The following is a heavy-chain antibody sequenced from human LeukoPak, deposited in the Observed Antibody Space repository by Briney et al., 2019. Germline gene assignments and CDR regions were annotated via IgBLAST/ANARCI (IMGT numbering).Heavy chain of an antibody. CDR2: IIPILGIA. Sequence: AASVKVSCKSSGGTFSSYAISWVRQAPGQGLEWMGGIIPILGIANYAQKFQGRVTITADKSTSTAYMELSSLRSEDTAVYYCARGGYYDFWSGYPFDYWGQGTLVTVSS. V-gene: IGHV1-69*10. CDR1: GGTFSSYA. D-gene: IGHD3-3*01. CDR3: ARGGYYDFWSGYPFDY. J-gene: IGHJ4*02.